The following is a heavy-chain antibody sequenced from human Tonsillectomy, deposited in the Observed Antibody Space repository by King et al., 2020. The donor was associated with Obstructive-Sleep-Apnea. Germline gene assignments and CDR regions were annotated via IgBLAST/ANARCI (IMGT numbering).Heavy chain of an antibody. CDR3: ARGSGAVSVNWFDP. V-gene: IGHV4-34*01. D-gene: IGHD1-26*01. J-gene: IGHJ5*02. Sequence: VQLQQWGAGLLKPSETLSLTFAVFGGSFSDYYWSWIRQPPGKGLEWIGEINHSGSTNYNPSLKSRVTISLDKSKNQFSLTLNSVTAADTAVYYCARGSGAVSVNWFDPWGQGTLVTVSS. CDR2: INHSGST. CDR1: GGSFSDYY.